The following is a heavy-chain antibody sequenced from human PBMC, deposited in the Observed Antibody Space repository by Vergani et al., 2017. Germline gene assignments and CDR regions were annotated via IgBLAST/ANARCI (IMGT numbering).Heavy chain of an antibody. CDR1: GFTFSSYS. CDR2: ISSGSSYI. V-gene: IGHV3-21*01. Sequence: EVQLVESGGGLVKPGGSLRLSCAASGFTFSSYSMNWVRQAPGKGLEGVSSISSGSSYIYYADSVKGRFTISRDNAKNSLYLQMNSLRAEDTAVYYCAREVCRRASCYAGWYFDLWGRGTLVTVSS. J-gene: IGHJ2*01. CDR3: AREVCRRASCYAGWYFDL. D-gene: IGHD2-2*01.